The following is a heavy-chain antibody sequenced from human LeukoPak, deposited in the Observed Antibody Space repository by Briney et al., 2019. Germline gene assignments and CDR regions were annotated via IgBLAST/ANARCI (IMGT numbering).Heavy chain of an antibody. J-gene: IGHJ4*02. D-gene: IGHD5-24*01. V-gene: IGHV3-23*01. CDR1: GFTFRSYA. CDR3: AKREGPYYFAY. CDR2: ISGGGDII. Sequence: GGSLRLSCAASGFTFRSYAMSWVRQAPGKGLEWVSAISGGGDIIYYADSVKGRFTISRDNSKDTLYLQMNSLRAEDTAVYYCAKREGPYYFAYWGQGTLVTVSS.